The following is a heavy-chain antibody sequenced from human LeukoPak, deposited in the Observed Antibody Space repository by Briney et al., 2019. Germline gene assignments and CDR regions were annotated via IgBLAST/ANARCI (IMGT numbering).Heavy chain of an antibody. Sequence: ASVQVSCKASGYTFTSYGISWVRQAPGQGLEWMGWISAYNGNTNYAQKLQGRVTMTTDTSTSTAYMELRSLRSDDTAVYYCAGMIYCSSTSCQYNWFDPWGQGTLVTVSS. D-gene: IGHD2-2*01. CDR3: AGMIYCSSTSCQYNWFDP. CDR2: ISAYNGNT. V-gene: IGHV1-18*01. J-gene: IGHJ5*02. CDR1: GYTFTSYG.